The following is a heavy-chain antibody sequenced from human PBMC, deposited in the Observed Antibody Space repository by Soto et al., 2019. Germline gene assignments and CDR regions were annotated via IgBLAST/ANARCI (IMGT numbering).Heavy chain of an antibody. D-gene: IGHD2-15*01. CDR1: GFTFSSYW. V-gene: IGHV3-7*03. CDR3: ARSTPGNFDY. Sequence: GGSLRLSCAASGFTFSSYWMAWVRQAPGKRLEFVADIKQDGSETYYLDSVKGRFTISRDNAKNSLSLQMDSLTAEDTAVYYCARSTPGNFDYWGQGTLVTVSS. CDR2: IKQDGSET. J-gene: IGHJ4*02.